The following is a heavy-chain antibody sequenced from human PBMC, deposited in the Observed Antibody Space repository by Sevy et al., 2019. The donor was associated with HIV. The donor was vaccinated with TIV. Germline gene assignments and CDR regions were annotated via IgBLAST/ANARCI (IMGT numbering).Heavy chain of an antibody. D-gene: IGHD5-12*01. CDR1: GYTSPSYG. CDR2: ISAYRANA. J-gene: IGHJ4*02. V-gene: IGHV1-18*01. CDR3: ASGRGGSFAY. Sequence: ASVKVSCKASGYTSPSYGINWVRQAPGQGLEWMGWISAYRANANYAQKFQGRISLTTDRSTTTAYMELTTLEPDDTAVYFCASGRGGSFAYWGQGTQVTVSS.